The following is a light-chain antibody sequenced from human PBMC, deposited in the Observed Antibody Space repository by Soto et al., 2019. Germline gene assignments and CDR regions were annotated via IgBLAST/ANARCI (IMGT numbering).Light chain of an antibody. J-gene: IGKJ1*01. CDR2: WAS. Sequence: DIVMTQSPDSLAVSLGERATINCKSSQSVLYSSNNKNYLDWYQQKPGQPPKLLIYWASTRESGVPDRLSGSGSGTDFTLTISSLQAEDVAVYYCQQYYSSPRTFGQGTKVEIK. CDR1: QSVLYSSNNKNY. CDR3: QQYYSSPRT. V-gene: IGKV4-1*01.